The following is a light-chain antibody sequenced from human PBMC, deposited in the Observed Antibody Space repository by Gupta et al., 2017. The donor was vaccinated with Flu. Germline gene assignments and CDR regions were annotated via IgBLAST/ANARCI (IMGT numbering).Light chain of an antibody. V-gene: IGLV2-14*01. CDR2: AVS. J-gene: IGLJ1*01. Sequence: IAISCTGTSRDVGGYNHVSWYQQHPGKAPKLIIYAVSNRPSGVSDRFSGAKSGDTASLTISGLQAEDEADYYCSSYTSSGTLYVFGTGTTVTVL. CDR3: SSYTSSGTLYV. CDR1: SRDVGGYNH.